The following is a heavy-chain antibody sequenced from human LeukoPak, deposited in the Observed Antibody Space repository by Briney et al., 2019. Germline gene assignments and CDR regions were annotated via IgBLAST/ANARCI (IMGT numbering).Heavy chain of an antibody. J-gene: IGHJ5*02. CDR1: GFTFSSYS. Sequence: GGSLRLSCAASGFTFSSYSMNWVRQAPGKGLEWVSSISSSSSYIYFADSVKGRFTISRDNAKNSLYLQVNSLRAEDTALYYCAKDSSGIAVAGNWFDPWGQGTLVTVSS. CDR2: ISSSSSYI. CDR3: AKDSSGIAVAGNWFDP. V-gene: IGHV3-21*04. D-gene: IGHD6-19*01.